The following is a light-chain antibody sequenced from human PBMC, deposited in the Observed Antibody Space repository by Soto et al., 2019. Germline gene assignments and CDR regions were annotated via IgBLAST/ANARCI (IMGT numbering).Light chain of an antibody. CDR3: QVWDSSSDHGV. CDR1: NIGSKS. J-gene: IGLJ1*01. CDR2: DDS. V-gene: IGLV3-21*02. Sequence: ELTHPPPVSVAPRHTARITFGGNNIGSKSVHWYQQKPGQAPVLVVYDDSDRPSGIPERFSGSNSGNTATLTISRVEAGDEADYYCQVWDSSSDHGVFGTGTKVTVL.